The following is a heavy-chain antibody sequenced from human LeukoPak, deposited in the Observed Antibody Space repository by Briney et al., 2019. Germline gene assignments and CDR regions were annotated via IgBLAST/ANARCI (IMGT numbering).Heavy chain of an antibody. CDR1: GYTFTSYD. V-gene: IGHV1-8*01. CDR2: MNPDSGNT. CDR3: ARGTPSGWYGTAY. J-gene: IGHJ4*02. D-gene: IGHD6-19*01. Sequence: ASVKVSCRASGYTFTSYDISWVRQAAGQGLEWMGWMNPDSGNTGFAQNFQGRVTMTRDTSISTAYMELSSLRSEDTAVYYCARGTPSGWYGTAYWGQGTLVTVSS.